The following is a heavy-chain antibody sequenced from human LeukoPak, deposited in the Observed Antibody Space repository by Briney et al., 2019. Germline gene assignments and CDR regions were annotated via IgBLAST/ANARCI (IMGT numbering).Heavy chain of an antibody. CDR1: GFTLSSFN. J-gene: IGHJ4*02. V-gene: IGHV3-21*01. CDR3: ARDHDFWSVTDY. CDR2: ISGSNSYM. Sequence: GGSLRLSCAASGFTLSSFNMNWVRQGPGKGLEWASSISGSNSYMYYADSVKGRFTISRDNAKNSLYLQMNSLRAEDTAVYYCARDHDFWSVTDYWGQGTLVTVSS. D-gene: IGHD3-3*01.